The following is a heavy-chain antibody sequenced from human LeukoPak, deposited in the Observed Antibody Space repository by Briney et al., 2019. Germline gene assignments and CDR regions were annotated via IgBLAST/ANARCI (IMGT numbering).Heavy chain of an antibody. CDR3: ASSYYYGSGSLAPFGY. V-gene: IGHV4-59*01. Sequence: SETLSLTCTVSGGSISSYYWSWIRQPPGKGLEWIGYIYYSGSTNYNPSLKSRVTISVDTSKNQFSLKLSSVTAADTAVYYCASSYYYGSGSLAPFGYWGQGTLVTVSS. D-gene: IGHD3-10*01. J-gene: IGHJ4*02. CDR1: GGSISSYY. CDR2: IYYSGST.